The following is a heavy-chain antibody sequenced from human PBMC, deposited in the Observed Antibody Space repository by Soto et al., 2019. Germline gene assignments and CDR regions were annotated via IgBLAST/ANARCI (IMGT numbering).Heavy chain of an antibody. Sequence: ASVKVSCKTSGYNFTNFGISWVRQAPGQGLEWMGWISAYNGDTKYAQKVRDRVTLTTDTSTTTAYMELRSLTFDDTAIYYCARPSGWELPFDYWGQGTQVTAPQ. CDR2: ISAYNGDT. V-gene: IGHV1-18*01. D-gene: IGHD1-7*01. J-gene: IGHJ4*02. CDR3: ARPSGWELPFDY. CDR1: GYNFTNFG.